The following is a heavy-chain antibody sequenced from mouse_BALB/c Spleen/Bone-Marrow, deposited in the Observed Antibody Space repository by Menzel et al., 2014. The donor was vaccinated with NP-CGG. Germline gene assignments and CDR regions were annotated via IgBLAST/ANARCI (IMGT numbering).Heavy chain of an antibody. V-gene: IGHV5-6-4*01. CDR1: GFTFXSYT. D-gene: IGHD2-1*01. Sequence: EVQAVESGGGLVKPGGSLKLSCAASGFTFXSYTMSWVRQTPEKRLEWVATISRGGSYTYYPDSVKGRFTISRDNAKNTLYLQMSSLKSEDTAMYYCTRDGKGNYDYAMDYWGQGTSVTVSS. CDR3: TRDGKGNYDYAMDY. CDR2: ISRGGSYT. J-gene: IGHJ4*01.